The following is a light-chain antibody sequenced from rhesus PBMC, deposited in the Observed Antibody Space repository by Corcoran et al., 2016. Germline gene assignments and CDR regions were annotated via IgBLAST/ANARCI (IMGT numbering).Light chain of an antibody. Sequence: DIQMTQSPSSLSASVGDKVTITCRAIQGICTWFAWYQQKPGKAPKLLFSKASSLQSGVPSRFIGSGSGTEVTRTISGLQPEDFGTYYCQQGNSNPLTFGGGTKVEIK. CDR2: KAS. CDR3: QQGNSNPLT. V-gene: IGKV1S6*01. J-gene: IGKJ4*01. CDR1: QGICTW.